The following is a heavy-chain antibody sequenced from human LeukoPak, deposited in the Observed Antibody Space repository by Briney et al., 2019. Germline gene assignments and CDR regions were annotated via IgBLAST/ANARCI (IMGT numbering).Heavy chain of an antibody. Sequence: SSVKVSCKASGYTFTGYYMHWVRQAPGQGLEWMGWINPNSGVTNYAQKFQGRVTMTRDTSISTAYMELSRLRSDDTAVYYCARNPPVAGRQRGFDPWGQGTLVTVSS. J-gene: IGHJ5*02. CDR1: GYTFTGYY. CDR2: INPNSGVT. D-gene: IGHD6-19*01. V-gene: IGHV1-2*02. CDR3: ARNPPVAGRQRGFDP.